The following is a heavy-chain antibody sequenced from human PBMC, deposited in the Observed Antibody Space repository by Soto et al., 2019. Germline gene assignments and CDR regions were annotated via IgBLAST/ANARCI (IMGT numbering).Heavy chain of an antibody. J-gene: IGHJ4*02. V-gene: IGHV1-3*01. CDR1: GYTFTSYA. CDR2: INAGNGNT. CDR3: ARGPLHFYDFWSGYYGGGFDY. Sequence: ASVKVSCKASGYTFTSYAMYWVRQAPGQRLEWMGWINAGNGNTKYSQKFQGRVTITRDTSASTAYMELSSLRSEDTAVYYCARGPLHFYDFWSGYYGGGFDYWGQGTLVTVSS. D-gene: IGHD3-3*01.